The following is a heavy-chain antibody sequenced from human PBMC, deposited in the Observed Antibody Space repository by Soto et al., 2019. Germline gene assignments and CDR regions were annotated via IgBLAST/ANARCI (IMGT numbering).Heavy chain of an antibody. CDR2: IYHSGST. J-gene: IGHJ4*02. CDR3: ARSTRSGTTFDY. Sequence: QVQLQESGPGLVKPSGTLSLTCAVSGGSISSNNWWSWVRQPPGKGLEWIGEIYHSGSTNYNPSLKSRVTIPVDKSKNQFSLTLSSVTAADTAVYYCARSTRSGTTFDYWGQGTLVTVSS. CDR1: GGSISSNNW. D-gene: IGHD4-17*01. V-gene: IGHV4-4*02.